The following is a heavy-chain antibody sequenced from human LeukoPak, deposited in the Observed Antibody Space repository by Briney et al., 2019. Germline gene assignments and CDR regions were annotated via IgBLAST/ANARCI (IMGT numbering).Heavy chain of an antibody. CDR3: ARGSYYYGSGSYYSVYYVDY. CDR1: GSFFTNYW. Sequence: GASLQTCCAGSGSFFTNYWIGWGRQLAGKGLERMGIIYHGDSDTKYSPSFQGQVTISADKSISTAYLQWSSLKAPDTAMYYCARGSYYYGSGSYYSVYYVDYWGQGTLVTVSS. CDR2: IYHGDSDT. J-gene: IGHJ4*02. D-gene: IGHD3-10*01. V-gene: IGHV5-51*01.